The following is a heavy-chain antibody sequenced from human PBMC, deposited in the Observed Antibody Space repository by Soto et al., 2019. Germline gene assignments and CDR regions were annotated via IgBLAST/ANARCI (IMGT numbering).Heavy chain of an antibody. CDR2: INRDGSST. Sequence: EVQLVESGGGLVQPGGSLRLSCAASGFTFSSYWTHSVSQAPGKGLVWVTRINRDGSSTNSAEYARGRVTIARDTAKNTLDLQVNGLRAEDTAVYYCAREIAATGEYYFDYWGQGILVTVSS. CDR3: AREIAATGEYYFDY. D-gene: IGHD6-13*01. V-gene: IGHV3-74*01. J-gene: IGHJ4*02. CDR1: GFTFSSYW.